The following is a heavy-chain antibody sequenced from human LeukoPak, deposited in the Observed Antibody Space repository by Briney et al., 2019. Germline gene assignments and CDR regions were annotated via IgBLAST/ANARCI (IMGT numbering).Heavy chain of an antibody. CDR1: GDTVSSNSAA. CDR3: ARGFALDF. CDR2: TYYRSKWYY. V-gene: IGHV6-1*01. Sequence: QTLSLTCDISGDTVSSNSAAWTWIRQSPSRGLEWLGRTYYRSKWYYDYAVSVKSRITISPDTSKNQFSLQLNSVTADDTAVYYCARGFALDFWGQGTMVTVSS. J-gene: IGHJ3*01.